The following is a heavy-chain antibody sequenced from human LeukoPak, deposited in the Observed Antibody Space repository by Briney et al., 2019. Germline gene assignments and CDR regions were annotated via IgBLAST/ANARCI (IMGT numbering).Heavy chain of an antibody. Sequence: GGSLRLSCAASGFTFSSYAMSWVRQAPVKGVEWVSAISGSGGSTYYADSVKGRFTISRDNSKNTLYLQMNSLRAEDTAVYYCAKDFRWFFDAFDIWGQGTMVTVSS. V-gene: IGHV3-23*01. D-gene: IGHD2-15*01. CDR1: GFTFSSYA. J-gene: IGHJ3*02. CDR2: ISGSGGST. CDR3: AKDFRWFFDAFDI.